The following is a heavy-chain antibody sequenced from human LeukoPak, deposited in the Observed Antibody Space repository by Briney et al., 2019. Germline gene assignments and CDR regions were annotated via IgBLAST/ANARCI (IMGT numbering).Heavy chain of an antibody. CDR1: GFTFSSYG. V-gene: IGHV3-30*02. D-gene: IGHD2-2*02. CDR3: ARDGVGVVPAAIEYFQQ. Sequence: PGGSLRLSCAASGFTFSSYGMHWVRQAPGKGLEWVAFIRYDGSNKNYADSVKGRFTISRDNSKNMLYLQMNSLRAEDTAGYYCARDGVGVVPAAIEYFQQWGQGTLVTVSS. J-gene: IGHJ1*01. CDR2: IRYDGSNK.